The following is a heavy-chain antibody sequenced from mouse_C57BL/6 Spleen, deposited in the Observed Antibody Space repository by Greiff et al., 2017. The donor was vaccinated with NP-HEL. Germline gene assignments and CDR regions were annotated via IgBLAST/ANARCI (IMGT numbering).Heavy chain of an antibody. D-gene: IGHD2-3*01. V-gene: IGHV5-4*03. CDR1: GFTFSSYA. CDR2: ISDGGSYT. Sequence: EVKLMESGGGLVKPGGSLKLSCAASGFTFSSYAMSWVRQTPEKRLEWVATISDGGSYTYYPDNVKGRVTISRDNAKNNLYLQMSHLKSEDTAMYYCARGIYDGYLYYFDYWGQGTTLTVSS. J-gene: IGHJ2*01. CDR3: ARGIYDGYLYYFDY.